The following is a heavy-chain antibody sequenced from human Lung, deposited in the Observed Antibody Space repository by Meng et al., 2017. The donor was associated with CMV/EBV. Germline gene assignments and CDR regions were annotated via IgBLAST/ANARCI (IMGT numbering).Heavy chain of an antibody. CDR3: ARRVGSGKYFFDY. CDR2: INHSEST. V-gene: IGHV4-34*01. J-gene: IGHJ4*02. Sequence: CAVSCGSFTGYFCSWIRQSPGKGLEWIAEINHSESTNYNPSLKSRVTISVDTSKNQFSLRLKSVTVADTGVYFCARRVGSGKYFFDYWSQGTLVTVSS. CDR1: CGSFTGYF. D-gene: IGHD3-10*01.